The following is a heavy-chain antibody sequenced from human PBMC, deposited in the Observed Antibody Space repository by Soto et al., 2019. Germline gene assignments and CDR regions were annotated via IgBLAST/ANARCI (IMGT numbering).Heavy chain of an antibody. CDR1: GCTFRTSA. V-gene: IGHV1-69*12. CDR2: IMPVFSTP. J-gene: IGHJ6*01. D-gene: IGHD3-3*02. Sequence: QVQLVQSGAEVKKPGSSVKVSCKTSGCTFRTSAISWVRQAPGQGLEWMGGIMPVFSTPDYAQKFQGRVTITADESTGTAYMEPSSLRSDDTSVYYCARDKDRQQLGGNYYYIMDVWGQGTTVTVSS. CDR3: ARDKDRQQLGGNYYYIMDV.